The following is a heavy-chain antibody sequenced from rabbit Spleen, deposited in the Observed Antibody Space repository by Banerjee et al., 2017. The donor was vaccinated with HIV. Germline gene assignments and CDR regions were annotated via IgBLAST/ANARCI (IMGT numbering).Heavy chain of an antibody. CDR3: ARGSAAMTMVITGYYLNL. V-gene: IGHV1S40*01. CDR1: GFSFSSSYY. Sequence: QSLEESGGDLVKPGGTLTLTCTASGFSFSSSYYMCWVRQAPGKGLEWIACIATGSSASTYYASWAKGRFTISKTSSTTVTLQMTSLTAADTATYFCARGSAAMTMVITGYYLNLWGPGTLVTVS. D-gene: IGHD2-1*01. CDR2: IATGSSAST. J-gene: IGHJ4*01.